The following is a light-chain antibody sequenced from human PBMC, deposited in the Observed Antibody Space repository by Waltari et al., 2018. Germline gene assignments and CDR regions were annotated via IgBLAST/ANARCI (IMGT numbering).Light chain of an antibody. CDR2: KVS. CDR1: QSLVYTDGISY. Sequence: VGLTQSPLSLPVTLGQPASISCRSSQSLVYTDGISYLNWFHQRPGQAPRRLIYKVSIRDSGAPDRFSGSGSGTEFTLMISSVEADDVGVYFCMEATHWPVTFGQGTRLE. V-gene: IGKV2-30*01. J-gene: IGKJ5*01. CDR3: MEATHWPVT.